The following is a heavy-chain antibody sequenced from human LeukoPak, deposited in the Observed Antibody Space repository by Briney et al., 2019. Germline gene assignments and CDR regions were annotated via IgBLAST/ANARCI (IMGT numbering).Heavy chain of an antibody. V-gene: IGHV3-23*01. CDR1: GFTFSSYA. CDR3: AKRTGRDTREY. J-gene: IGHJ4*02. D-gene: IGHD5-18*01. Sequence: GGSLRLSCAASGFTFSSYAMSWVRQAPGKGLERVSAISSSGGSTFYADSVKGRFSISRDNSNNTLYLQMNSLRAEDTAVYYCAKRTGRDTREYWGQGTLVTVSS. CDR2: ISSSGGST.